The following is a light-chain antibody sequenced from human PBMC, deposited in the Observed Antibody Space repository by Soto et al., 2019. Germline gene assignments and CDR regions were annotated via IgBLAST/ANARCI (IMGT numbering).Light chain of an antibody. CDR3: QQSYTRVFT. Sequence: DIQVTQSPSSLSASVGDRVTITCRASHNIDRDLNWYQQKPGRAPKLLIFAASSLQRGVPARFSGSGSGTDFTLTISSLQPDDFGTYYCQQSYTRVFTFGPVTKVDF. CDR2: AAS. V-gene: IGKV1-39*01. J-gene: IGKJ3*01. CDR1: HNIDRD.